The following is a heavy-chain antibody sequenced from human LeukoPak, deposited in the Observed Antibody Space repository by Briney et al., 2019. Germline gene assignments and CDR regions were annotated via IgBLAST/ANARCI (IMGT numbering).Heavy chain of an antibody. J-gene: IGHJ2*01. V-gene: IGHV4-59*08. D-gene: IGHD3-3*01. Sequence: PSETLSLTCTVSGDSISNYYWSWIRQPPGKGLEWVGYIYYSGTTRYNPSLKSRVIISVDTSKNQFSLKLSSVTAADTAVYYCARNSFRSGYFAAYYLDLWGRGALVTVSS. CDR3: ARNSFRSGYFAAYYLDL. CDR2: IYYSGTT. CDR1: GDSISNYY.